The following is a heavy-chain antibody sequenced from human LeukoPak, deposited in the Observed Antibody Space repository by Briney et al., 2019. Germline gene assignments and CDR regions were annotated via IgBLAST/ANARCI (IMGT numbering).Heavy chain of an antibody. J-gene: IGHJ3*02. V-gene: IGHV3-48*02. Sequence: GSLRPSCAASGFTLRSYCQEWVRQASGEGLEGVLFLCSSSSTIYYADSVKGRFTISRDNAKNSLYLQMNSLRDEDTAVYYCARDPPYYDSSGYFPDAFDIWGQGTMVTVSS. CDR3: ARDPPYYDSSGYFPDAFDI. CDR2: LCSSSSTI. CDR1: GFTLRSYC. D-gene: IGHD3-22*01.